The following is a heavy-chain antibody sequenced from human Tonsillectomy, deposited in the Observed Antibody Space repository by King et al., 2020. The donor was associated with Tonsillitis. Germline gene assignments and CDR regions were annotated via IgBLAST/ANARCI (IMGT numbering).Heavy chain of an antibody. V-gene: IGHV4-59*08. CDR3: ARRFGVAGMDY. CDR1: GGTITSNA. Sequence: VQLQESGPRLVKPSDTLSLSCTVSGGTITSNAWTWVRQTPGKGLEWIGSVYYNEETDYNPSLKSRVTISVETFKNQFSLRLTSVTAADTATYFCARRFGVAGMDYWGQGILVTVSS. J-gene: IGHJ4*02. CDR2: VYYNEET. D-gene: IGHD6-19*01.